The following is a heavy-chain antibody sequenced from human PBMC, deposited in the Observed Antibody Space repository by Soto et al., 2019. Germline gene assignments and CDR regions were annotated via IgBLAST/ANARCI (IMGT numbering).Heavy chain of an antibody. V-gene: IGHV4-30-2*01. CDR1: GGSISSGGYS. CDR2: IYHSGST. J-gene: IGHJ6*02. CDR3: ARDFKQKIYDILTGYRLSRYYGMDV. D-gene: IGHD3-9*01. Sequence: SETLSLTCAVSGGSISSGGYSWSWIRQPPGKGLEWIGYIYHSGSTYYNPSLKSRVTISVDRSKNQFSLKLSFVTAADTAVYYCARDFKQKIYDILTGYRLSRYYGMDVWGQGTTVTVSS.